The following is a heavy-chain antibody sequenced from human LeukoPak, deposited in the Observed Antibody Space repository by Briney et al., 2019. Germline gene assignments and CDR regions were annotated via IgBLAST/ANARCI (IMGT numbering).Heavy chain of an antibody. CDR2: MYHSGST. D-gene: IGHD3-10*01. Sequence: SETLSLTCTVSDYSISSGYYWGWIRQPPGKGLEWIGSMYHSGSTYYNPSLKSRVTISVYTSKNQFSLKLSSVTAADTAVYYCARLYKLDAFDIWGQGTMVTVSS. J-gene: IGHJ3*02. CDR3: ARLYKLDAFDI. CDR1: DYSISSGYY. V-gene: IGHV4-38-2*02.